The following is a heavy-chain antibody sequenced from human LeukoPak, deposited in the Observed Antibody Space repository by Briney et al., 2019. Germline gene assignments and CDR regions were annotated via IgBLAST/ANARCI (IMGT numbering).Heavy chain of an antibody. J-gene: IGHJ5*02. D-gene: IGHD4-23*01. CDR2: ISWDGRNK. Sequence: PGGSLRLSCVASGFNFSNYGIHWVRQAPGKGLEGVASISWDGRNKRYADSVTGRFTISRDNSQNTLYLQMNSLRGEDTAVYYCARSVVTPSSWFDPWGQGTLVTVSS. CDR1: GFNFSNYG. V-gene: IGHV3-30*03. CDR3: ARSVVTPSSWFDP.